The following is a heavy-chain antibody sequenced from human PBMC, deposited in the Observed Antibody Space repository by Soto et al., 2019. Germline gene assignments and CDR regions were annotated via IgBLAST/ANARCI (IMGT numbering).Heavy chain of an antibody. CDR2: IFSNDEK. CDR1: GFSLSNAGLG. J-gene: IGHJ5*02. V-gene: IGHV2-26*04. CDR3: ASTYSTSWYWFDP. D-gene: IGHD6-13*01. Sequence: QVTVKESGPVLVKPTETLTLTRTVSGFSLSNAGLGVSWIRQPPGKALEWLAHIFSNDEKSYSTSLKSRLTISKDTSKSQVVLIMTNMDPVDTATYYCASTYSTSWYWFDPLGQGTLVTVSS.